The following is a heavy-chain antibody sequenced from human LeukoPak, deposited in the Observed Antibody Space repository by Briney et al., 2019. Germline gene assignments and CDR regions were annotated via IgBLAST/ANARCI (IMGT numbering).Heavy chain of an antibody. V-gene: IGHV3-30*02. Sequence: GGSLRLSCAASGFTFSSSGMHWVRQAPGKGLEWVAYIRYDGGIKHHADSVKGRFTVSRDNSENTLYLQMNSLRPEDTAVYYCTKPASGTARERFEYRGQGTLVTVSS. CDR1: GFTFSSSG. J-gene: IGHJ4*02. D-gene: IGHD1-26*01. CDR2: IRYDGGIK. CDR3: TKPASGTARERFEY.